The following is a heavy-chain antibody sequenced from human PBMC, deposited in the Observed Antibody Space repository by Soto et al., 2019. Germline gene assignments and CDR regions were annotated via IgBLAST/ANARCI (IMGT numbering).Heavy chain of an antibody. J-gene: IGHJ6*02. Sequence: SVKVSCKASGGTFSSYAISWVRQAPGQGLEWMGGIIPIFGTANYAQKFQGRVTITADESTSTAYMELSSLRSEDTAVYYCARTRGYSYGYDYYYYGMDVWGQGTTVTVSS. CDR1: GGTFSSYA. D-gene: IGHD5-18*01. CDR2: IIPIFGTA. V-gene: IGHV1-69*13. CDR3: ARTRGYSYGYDYYYYGMDV.